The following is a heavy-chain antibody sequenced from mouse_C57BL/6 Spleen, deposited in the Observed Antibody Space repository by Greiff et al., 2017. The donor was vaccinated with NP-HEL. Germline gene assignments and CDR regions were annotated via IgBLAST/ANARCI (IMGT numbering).Heavy chain of an antibody. D-gene: IGHD1-1*01. V-gene: IGHV1-52*01. J-gene: IGHJ3*01. Sequence: VQLVESGAELVRPGSSVKLSCKASGYTFTSYWMHWVKQRPIQGLEWIGNIDPSDSETHYNQKFKDKATLTVDKSSSTAYMQLSSLTSEDSAVYYCATGSLAWFAYWGQGTLVTVSA. CDR2: IDPSDSET. CDR1: GYTFTSYW. CDR3: ATGSLAWFAY.